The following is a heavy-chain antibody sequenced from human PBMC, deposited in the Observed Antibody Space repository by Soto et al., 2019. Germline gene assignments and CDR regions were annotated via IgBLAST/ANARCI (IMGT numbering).Heavy chain of an antibody. Sequence: SETLSLTCTVSCATINNSRYYWSWIRQSPVDGLEWIVYIFYTGSTYYNPSLKSRVTISVDTSKNQFSLKLSSVTAADTAVYYCAKDSGYNYGYFRWFDPWGQGTLVTVS. CDR2: IFYTGST. CDR1: CATINNSRYY. J-gene: IGHJ5*02. D-gene: IGHD5-18*01. CDR3: AKDSGYNYGYFRWFDP. V-gene: IGHV4-61*01.